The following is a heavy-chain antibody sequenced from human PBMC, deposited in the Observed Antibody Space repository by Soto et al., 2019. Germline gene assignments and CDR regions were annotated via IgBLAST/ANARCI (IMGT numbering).Heavy chain of an antibody. D-gene: IGHD3-22*01. CDR3: ARGLYYYDSSGYASFGY. Sequence: SLTCAVYGGSFSGYYWSWIRQPPGKGLEWVGEINHSGSTNYNPSLKIRVTISVDTSKNHFSLKLSSVTAADTSVYYCARGLYYYDSSGYASFGYWGQGTLVTVSS. V-gene: IGHV4-34*01. CDR2: INHSGST. J-gene: IGHJ4*02. CDR1: GGSFSGYY.